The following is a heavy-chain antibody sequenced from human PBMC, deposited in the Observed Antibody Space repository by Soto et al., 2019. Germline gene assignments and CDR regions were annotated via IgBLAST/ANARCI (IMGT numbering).Heavy chain of an antibody. CDR3: ARLRYCSSTSCYTPFDI. V-gene: IGHV5-51*01. J-gene: IGHJ3*02. CDR1: GYSFTSYW. D-gene: IGHD2-2*02. CDR2: IYPGDSDT. Sequence: GESLKISCKGSGYSFTSYWIGWVRQMPGNGLEWMGIIYPGDSDTRYSPSFQGQVTISADKSISTAYLQWSSLKASDTAMYYCARLRYCSSTSCYTPFDIWGQGTMVTVSS.